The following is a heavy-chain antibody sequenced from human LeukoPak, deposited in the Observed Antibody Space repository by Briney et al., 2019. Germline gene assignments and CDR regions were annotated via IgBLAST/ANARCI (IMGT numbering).Heavy chain of an antibody. CDR3: ARVLGDYVSNYYYYMDV. D-gene: IGHD4-17*01. V-gene: IGHV7-4-1*02. J-gene: IGHJ6*03. CDR2: IHPSTGNP. Sequence: ASVKVSCKTSRGTFSSYAISWVRQAPGQGLEWMGWIHPSTGNPTYAQGFTGRFVLSFDTSVSTAYLQISSLKAEDTAVYYCARVLGDYVSNYYYYMDVWGNGTTVTVSS. CDR1: RGTFSSYA.